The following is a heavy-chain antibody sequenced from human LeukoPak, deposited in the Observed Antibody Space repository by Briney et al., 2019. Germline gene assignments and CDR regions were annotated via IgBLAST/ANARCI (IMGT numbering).Heavy chain of an antibody. V-gene: IGHV4-31*03. CDR2: IHHSGRA. D-gene: IGHD1-26*01. CDR1: GGSIISDNHF. CDR3: AREVNRPTDADAFDI. Sequence: PSETLSLTCTVSGGSIISDNHFWSWIRQHPGKDLEWLGYIHHSGRAFYSPSLESRLTISLDTSKNQFPLKLNSVIGADTAVYYCAREVNRPTDADAFDIWGQGTMVTVSS. J-gene: IGHJ3*02.